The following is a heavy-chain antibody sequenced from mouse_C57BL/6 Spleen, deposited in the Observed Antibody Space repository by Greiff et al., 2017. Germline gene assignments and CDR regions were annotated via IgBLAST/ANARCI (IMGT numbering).Heavy chain of an antibody. D-gene: IGHD1-1*01. CDR3: PSHYYVSSRAWFAY. J-gene: IGHJ3*01. Sequence: QVQLQQSGAELVRPGASVTLSCKASGYTFTDYEMHWVKQTPVHGLEWIGAIDPETGGTAYNQKFKGKAILTADKSSSTAYMELRSLTSEDSSVYYCPSHYYVSSRAWFAYWGQGTLVTVSA. CDR2: IDPETGGT. CDR1: GYTFTDYE. V-gene: IGHV1-15*01.